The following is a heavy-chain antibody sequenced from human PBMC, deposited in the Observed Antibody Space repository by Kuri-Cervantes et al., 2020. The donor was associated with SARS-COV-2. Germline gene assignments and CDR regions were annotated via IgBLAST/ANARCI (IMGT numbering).Heavy chain of an antibody. D-gene: IGHD4-17*01. CDR1: GGSFSGYY. J-gene: IGHJ5*02. CDR3: ARGGDYGFWFDP. Sequence: ESLKISCAVYGGSFSGYYWSWIRQPPGKGLEWIGEINHSGSTNYNPSLKSRVTISVDTSKNQFSLKLSSVTAADTAVYYCARGGDYGFWFDPWGQGTLVTVSS. V-gene: IGHV4-34*01. CDR2: INHSGST.